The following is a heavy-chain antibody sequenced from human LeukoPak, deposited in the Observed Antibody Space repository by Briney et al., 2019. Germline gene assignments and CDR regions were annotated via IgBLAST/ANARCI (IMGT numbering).Heavy chain of an antibody. CDR3: ARDHGRSYNYGPDALDI. CDR1: GGSIKGGGFF. Sequence: SETLSLTCSVSGGSIKGGGFFWNWVRQHPGKGPEWIGHIYYSGSTSYNPSVKSRVTISVDTSKNQFSLKLTSVTAADTAMYYCARDHGRSYNYGPDALDIWGQGTLVIVSA. D-gene: IGHD5-18*01. CDR2: IYYSGST. V-gene: IGHV4-31*03. J-gene: IGHJ3*02.